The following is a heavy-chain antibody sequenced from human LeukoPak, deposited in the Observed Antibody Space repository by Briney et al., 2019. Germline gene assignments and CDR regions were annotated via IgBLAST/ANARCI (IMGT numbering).Heavy chain of an antibody. CDR2: IYYSGST. CDR3: ARGGFLDPIDP. V-gene: IGHV4-61*01. CDR1: GGSISSTSHY. Sequence: SETLSLTCTVSGGSISSTSHYWNWIRQPPGKGLEWIGYIYYSGSTKYNPSLKSRVTISVDTSKNQFSLKLRSVTAADTAVYYCARGGFLDPIDPWGQGTLVTVSS. D-gene: IGHD3/OR15-3a*01. J-gene: IGHJ5*02.